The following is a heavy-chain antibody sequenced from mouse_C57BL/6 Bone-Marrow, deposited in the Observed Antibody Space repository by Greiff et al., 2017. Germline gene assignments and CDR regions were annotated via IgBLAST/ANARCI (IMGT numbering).Heavy chain of an antibody. CDR3: ALLEICYGNYDYAMDY. CDR1: GYTFTDHT. J-gene: IGHJ4*01. Sequence: VQLQQSDAELVKPGASVKISCKVSGYTFTDHTIHWMKQRPEQGLEWIGYIYPRDGSTKYNEKFKGKATLTADKSSSTAYMQLNSLTSEDSAVYFCALLEICYGNYDYAMDYWGQGTSVTVSS. CDR2: IYPRDGST. V-gene: IGHV1-78*01. D-gene: IGHD2-1*01.